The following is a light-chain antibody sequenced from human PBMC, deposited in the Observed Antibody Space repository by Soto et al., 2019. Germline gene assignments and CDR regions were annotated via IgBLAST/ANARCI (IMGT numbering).Light chain of an antibody. V-gene: IGLV2-14*01. CDR3: SSYTSSTTYV. CDR1: SSDIGGYNC. J-gene: IGLJ1*01. Sequence: QSVQTQPASVSGSPGQSITISCTGSSSDIGGYNCVSWYQQHPDKAPKLMIYHVSNRPSGISSRFSGSKSGNTASLTISGLQAEDEADYYCSSYTSSTTYVFGTGTKLTVL. CDR2: HVS.